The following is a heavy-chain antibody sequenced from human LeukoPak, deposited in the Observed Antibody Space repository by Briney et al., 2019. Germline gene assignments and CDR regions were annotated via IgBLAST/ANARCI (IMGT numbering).Heavy chain of an antibody. CDR2: ISSSSSTI. Sequence: GGSLRLSCAASGFTFSSYSMNWVRQAPGKGLEWVSYISSSSSTIYYADSVKGQFTTSRDKAKNSLYLQMNSLRAEDTAVYYCASSGRNNYDFWSGYYLYWGQGTLVTVSS. CDR1: GFTFSSYS. D-gene: IGHD3-3*01. J-gene: IGHJ4*02. CDR3: ASSGRNNYDFWSGYYLY. V-gene: IGHV3-48*01.